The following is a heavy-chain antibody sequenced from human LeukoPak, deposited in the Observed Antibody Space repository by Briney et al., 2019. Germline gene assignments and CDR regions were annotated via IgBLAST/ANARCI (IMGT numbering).Heavy chain of an antibody. Sequence: PSETLSLTCAVSGGSPSSNNWWSWVRQPPGKGLEWIGEIFHSGSTNYNPSLKSRVTMSVDTSKNQFSLKLSSVTAADTAVYYCAREKITGTIDYWGQGTLVTVSS. V-gene: IGHV4-4*02. J-gene: IGHJ4*02. CDR1: GGSPSSNNW. CDR2: IFHSGST. CDR3: AREKITGTIDY. D-gene: IGHD1-7*01.